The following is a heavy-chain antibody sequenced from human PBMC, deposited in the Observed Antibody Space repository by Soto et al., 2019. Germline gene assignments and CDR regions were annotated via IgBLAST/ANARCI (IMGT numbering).Heavy chain of an antibody. CDR2: ISYDGSNK. V-gene: IGHV3-30-3*01. J-gene: IGHJ4*02. Sequence: GGSLRLSCAASGFTFSSYAMHWVRQAPGKGLEWVAVISYDGSNKYYADSVKGRFTISRDNSKNTLYLQMNSLRAEDTAVYYCARDKGFDYWGQGTLVTVSS. CDR1: GFTFSSYA. CDR3: ARDKGFDY.